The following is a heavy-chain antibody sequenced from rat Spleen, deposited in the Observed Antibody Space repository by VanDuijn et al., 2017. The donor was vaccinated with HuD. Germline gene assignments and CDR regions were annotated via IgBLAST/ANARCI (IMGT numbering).Heavy chain of an antibody. Sequence: EVQLVESGGGLVQPGRSLKFSCAASGSTFSDYAMAWVRQAPEKGLEWVATVIYDGSTTYYRDSVKGRFTISRDNAKTTLYLQIDSLRSEDTATYYCTRHYFNDGPFDYWGQGVMVTVSS. V-gene: IGHV5-17*01. CDR1: GSTFSDYA. J-gene: IGHJ2*01. D-gene: IGHD1-12*02. CDR3: TRHYFNDGPFDY. CDR2: VIYDGSTT.